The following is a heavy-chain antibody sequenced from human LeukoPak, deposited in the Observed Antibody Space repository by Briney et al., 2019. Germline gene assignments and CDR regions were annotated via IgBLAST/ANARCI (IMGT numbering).Heavy chain of an antibody. J-gene: IGHJ4*02. CDR2: ISAYNGNT. V-gene: IGHV1-18*01. Sequence: ASVKVSCKASGYTFTSYGISWVRQAPGQGLEWMGWISAYNGNTNYAQKLQGRVTMATDTSTSTAYMELRSLRSDDTAVYYCASSGNYDSSGPFDYWGQGTLVTVSS. D-gene: IGHD3-22*01. CDR3: ASSGNYDSSGPFDY. CDR1: GYTFTSYG.